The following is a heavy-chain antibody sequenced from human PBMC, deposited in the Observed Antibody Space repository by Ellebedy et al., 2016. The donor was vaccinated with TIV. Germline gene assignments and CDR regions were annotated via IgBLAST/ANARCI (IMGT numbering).Heavy chain of an antibody. Sequence: PGGSLRLSCSASGFTFSSSAIHWVRQAPGKGLDYVSAISSSGGSTYYADSVKGRFTISRDNSKKTLDLQMSSLRVEDTAVYYCVKEPPEEDVVVTADAGYWGQGTLVTVSS. CDR3: VKEPPEEDVVVTADAGY. CDR2: ISSSGGST. D-gene: IGHD2-21*02. CDR1: GFTFSSSA. V-gene: IGHV3-64D*06. J-gene: IGHJ4*02.